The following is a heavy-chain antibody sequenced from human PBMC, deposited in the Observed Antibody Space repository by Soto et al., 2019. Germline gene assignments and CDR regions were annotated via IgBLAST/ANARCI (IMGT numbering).Heavy chain of an antibody. V-gene: IGHV4-34*01. CDR1: GGSVKGYY. CDR3: ATRITVFGLLIPPFDP. CDR2: INHTGGT. D-gene: IGHD3-3*01. Sequence: PSETQSLTCAVYGGSVKGYYWNWIRQPPGKGLEWIGEINHTGGTHYNPSLKSRVTMSVDTSKNQFSLRLSSVTAADTAIYYCATRITVFGLLIPPFDPWGQGTQVTVSS. J-gene: IGHJ5*02.